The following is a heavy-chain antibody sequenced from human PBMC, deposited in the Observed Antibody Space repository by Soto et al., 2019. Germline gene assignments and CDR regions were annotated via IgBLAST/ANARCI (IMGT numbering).Heavy chain of an antibody. V-gene: IGHV1-69*12. CDR1: GGTFSSYA. CDR2: IIPIFGTA. Sequence: QVQLVQSGAEVKKPGSSVKVSCKASGGTFSSYAISWVRQAPGQGLEWMGGIIPIFGTANYAQKFQGRVTITADESTSTAYMELSSLRSEDTAVYYCAREGYYDSSGYYYYFDYWGQGTLVTVSS. CDR3: AREGYYDSSGYYYYFDY. D-gene: IGHD3-22*01. J-gene: IGHJ4*02.